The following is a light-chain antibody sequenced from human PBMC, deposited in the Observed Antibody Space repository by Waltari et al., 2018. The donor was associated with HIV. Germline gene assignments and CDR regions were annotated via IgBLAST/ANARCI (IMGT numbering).Light chain of an antibody. CDR1: ALAKQF. CDR3: QSTDTRGTLWV. V-gene: IGLV3-25*03. J-gene: IGLJ3*02. Sequence: SFEVTQPPSVSVSPGQTARNTCSGDALAKQFTYWYQQRPGQAPVLILKKDTERPSGIPERFSGSVSGTTVTLIISGVQAEDEADYYCQSTDTRGTLWVFGGGTKLTVL. CDR2: KDT.